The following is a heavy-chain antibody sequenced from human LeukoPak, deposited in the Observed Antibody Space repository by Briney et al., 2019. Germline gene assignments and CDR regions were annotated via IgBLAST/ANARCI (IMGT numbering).Heavy chain of an antibody. V-gene: IGHV3-7*01. CDR1: GFTFSSYW. J-gene: IGHJ4*02. CDR2: IKEDGSEK. CDR3: ARGPMVRTNLFDY. Sequence: GGSLRLSCAASGFTFSSYWMSWVRQAPGKGLEWVANIKEDGSEKYYVDSVKGRFTISRDNAKNSLYLQMNSLRAEDTAVYYCARGPMVRTNLFDYWGQGTLVTVSS. D-gene: IGHD3-10*01.